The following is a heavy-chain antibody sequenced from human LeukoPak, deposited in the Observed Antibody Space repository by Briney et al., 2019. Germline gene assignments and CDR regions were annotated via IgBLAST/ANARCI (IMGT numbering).Heavy chain of an antibody. D-gene: IGHD3-10*01. V-gene: IGHV3-53*01. CDR2: IYSGGST. CDR1: GFTVSSNY. Sequence: GRSLRLSCAASGFTVSSNYMSWVRQAPGKGLEWVSVIYSGGSTYYADSVKGRFTISRDNSKNTLYLQMNSLRAEDTAVYYCARSMVRGPMGAFDIWGQGTMVTVSS. CDR3: ARSMVRGPMGAFDI. J-gene: IGHJ3*02.